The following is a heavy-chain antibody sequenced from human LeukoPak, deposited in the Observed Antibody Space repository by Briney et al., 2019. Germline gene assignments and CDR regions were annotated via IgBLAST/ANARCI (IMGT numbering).Heavy chain of an antibody. D-gene: IGHD3-3*01. Sequence: SETLSLACTVSGGSISSYYWSWIRQPAGKGLEWIGRIYTSGSTNYNPSLKSRVTMSVDTSKNQFSLKLSSVTAADTAVYYCARDNPPLRFLEWLSLTIDYWGQGTLVTVSS. CDR2: IYTSGST. CDR3: ARDNPPLRFLEWLSLTIDY. V-gene: IGHV4-4*07. CDR1: GGSISSYY. J-gene: IGHJ4*02.